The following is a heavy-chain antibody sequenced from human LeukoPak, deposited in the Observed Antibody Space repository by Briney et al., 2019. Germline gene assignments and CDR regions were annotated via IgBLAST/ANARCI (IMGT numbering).Heavy chain of an antibody. V-gene: IGHV4-34*01. Sequence: SSETLSLTCAVYGGSFSGYYWSWIRQPPGKGLEWIGEINHSGSTNYNPSLKSRVTISLDTSKNQFSLNLSSVTAADTAVYYCAREGYCSGTSCYNFNYWGQGTLVTVSS. D-gene: IGHD2-2*02. CDR2: INHSGST. CDR1: GGSFSGYY. J-gene: IGHJ4*02. CDR3: AREGYCSGTSCYNFNY.